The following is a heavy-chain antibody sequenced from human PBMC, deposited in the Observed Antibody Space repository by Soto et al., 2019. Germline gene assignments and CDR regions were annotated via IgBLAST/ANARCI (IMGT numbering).Heavy chain of an antibody. D-gene: IGHD4-17*01. J-gene: IGHJ4*02. CDR2: INHSGST. Sequence: SETLSLTCAVYGGSFSGYYWSWIRQPPGKGLEWIGEINHSGSTNYNPSLKSRVTISVDTSKNQFSLKLSSVTAADTAVYYCARSHDYGDYDFDYWGQGTLVTVSS. V-gene: IGHV4-34*01. CDR3: ARSHDYGDYDFDY. CDR1: GGSFSGYY.